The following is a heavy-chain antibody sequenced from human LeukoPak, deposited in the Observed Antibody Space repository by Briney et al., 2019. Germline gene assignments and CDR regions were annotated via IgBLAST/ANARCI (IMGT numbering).Heavy chain of an antibody. J-gene: IGHJ4*02. CDR2: ISSSSSYI. V-gene: IGHV3-21*01. CDR3: ARDQGWLAHDY. Sequence: GGSLRLSCAASGFTFSSYSMNWVRQAPGKGLEWVSSISSSSSYIYYADSVKGRFTISRDNAKNSLYLQMNSLRADDTAVYSCARDQGWLAHDYWGQGTLVTVSS. D-gene: IGHD6-19*01. CDR1: GFTFSSYS.